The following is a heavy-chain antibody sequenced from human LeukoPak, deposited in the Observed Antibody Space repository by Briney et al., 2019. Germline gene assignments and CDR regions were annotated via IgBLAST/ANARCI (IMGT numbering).Heavy chain of an antibody. CDR1: GYTFTSYD. Sequence: ASVKVSCKASGYTFTSYDINWVRQATGQGLEWMGWMNPNSGNTGYAQKFQGRVTITRNTSISTAYMELSSLRSEDTAVYYCARGGIRFLEWHNWFDPWGQGTLVTVSS. J-gene: IGHJ5*02. CDR2: MNPNSGNT. D-gene: IGHD3-3*01. CDR3: ARGGIRFLEWHNWFDP. V-gene: IGHV1-8*03.